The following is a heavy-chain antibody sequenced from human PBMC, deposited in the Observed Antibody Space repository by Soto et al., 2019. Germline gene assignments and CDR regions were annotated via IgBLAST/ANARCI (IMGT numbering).Heavy chain of an antibody. D-gene: IGHD3-3*01. CDR2: ISGSGGST. Sequence: GGSLRLSCAASGFTFSSYAMSWVRQAPGKGLEWVSAISGSGGSTYYADSVKGRFTISRDNSKNTRYLQMNSLRAEDTAVYYCAKRGTNYYDFWSGYFDYWGQGTLVTVSS. CDR1: GFTFSSYA. CDR3: AKRGTNYYDFWSGYFDY. J-gene: IGHJ4*02. V-gene: IGHV3-23*01.